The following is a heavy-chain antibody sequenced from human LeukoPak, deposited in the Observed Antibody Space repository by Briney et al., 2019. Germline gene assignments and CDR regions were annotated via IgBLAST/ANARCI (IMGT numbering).Heavy chain of an antibody. D-gene: IGHD3-22*01. CDR2: ISGSGGST. J-gene: IGHJ3*02. CDR3: AKADRRRVYYDSSGIQETWAFDI. V-gene: IGHV3-23*01. Sequence: GGSLRLSCAAPGFTFSSYAMSWVRQAPGKGLEWVSAISGSGGSTYYADSVKGRFTISRDNSKNTLYLQMNSLRAEDTAVYYCAKADRRRVYYDSSGIQETWAFDIWGQGTMVTVSS. CDR1: GFTFSSYA.